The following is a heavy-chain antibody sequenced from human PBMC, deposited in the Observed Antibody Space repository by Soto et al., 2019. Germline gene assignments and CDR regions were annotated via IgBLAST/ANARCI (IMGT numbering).Heavy chain of an antibody. Sequence: QVQLVQSGAEVKKPGASVKVSCKASGGTFSSYAISWVRQAPGQGLEWMGGIIPIFGTANYAQKFQGRVTITADESTSTAYMELSSLRAADTAVYYCARGHGRDGYNSRYYYGMDVWGQGTTVTVSS. CDR1: GGTFSSYA. CDR3: ARGHGRDGYNSRYYYGMDV. V-gene: IGHV1-69*01. J-gene: IGHJ6*02. CDR2: IIPIFGTA. D-gene: IGHD1-1*01.